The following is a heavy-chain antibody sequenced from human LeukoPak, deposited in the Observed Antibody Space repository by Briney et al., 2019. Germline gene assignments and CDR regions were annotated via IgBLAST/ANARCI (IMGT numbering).Heavy chain of an antibody. CDR3: ATHRIAAAGTVDY. V-gene: IGHV1-46*01. CDR1: GYTFTSYY. CDR2: INPIGGST. D-gene: IGHD6-13*01. J-gene: IGHJ4*02. Sequence: ASVKVSCKASGYTFTSYYMHWVRQAPGQGLEWMGIINPIGGSTSYAQKFQGRVTMTRDTSTSTVYMELSSLRSEDTAVYYCATHRIAAAGTVDYWGQGTLVTVSS.